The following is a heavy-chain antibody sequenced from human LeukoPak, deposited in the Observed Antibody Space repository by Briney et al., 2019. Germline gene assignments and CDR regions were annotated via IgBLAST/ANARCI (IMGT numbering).Heavy chain of an antibody. V-gene: IGHV4-59*01. D-gene: IGHD3-3*01. J-gene: IGHJ5*02. CDR3: ARSTYYDFWSGYSFWFDP. Sequence: SETLSLTCTVSGGSISSYYWSWIRQPPGKGLEWIGYIYYSGSTNYNPSLKSRVTMSADTSKNQFSLKLSSVTAADTAVYYCARSTYYDFWSGYSFWFDPWGQGTLVTVSS. CDR2: IYYSGST. CDR1: GGSISSYY.